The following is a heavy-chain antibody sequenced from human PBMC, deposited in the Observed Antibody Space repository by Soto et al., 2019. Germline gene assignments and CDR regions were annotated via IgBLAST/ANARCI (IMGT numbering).Heavy chain of an antibody. Sequence: QVQLVQSGAEVKKPGASVKVSCKASGYTFTGYYMHWVRQAPGQGLEWMGWINPNSGGTNYAQKFQGRVTMTRDTSISTAYMELSRLRSDDTAVYYCPRRYYDILTGYSHFDYWGQGTLVTVSS. J-gene: IGHJ4*02. CDR3: PRRYYDILTGYSHFDY. CDR1: GYTFTGYY. D-gene: IGHD3-9*01. V-gene: IGHV1-2*02. CDR2: INPNSGGT.